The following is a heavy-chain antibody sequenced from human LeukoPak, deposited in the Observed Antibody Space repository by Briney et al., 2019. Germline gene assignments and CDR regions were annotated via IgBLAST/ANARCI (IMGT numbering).Heavy chain of an antibody. D-gene: IGHD5-18*01. V-gene: IGHV3-43*01. J-gene: IGHJ4*02. CDR1: GFNFDDYT. Sequence: GGSLRLSCPASGFNFDDYTMHWVRQPPGKGLEWVSLISWDGGTAYYADSVKGRFTISRDNSKNSLYLQMNSLRTEDTALYYCVKDIGDSTGYSYPDYWGQGTLVTVSP. CDR2: ISWDGGTA. CDR3: VKDIGDSTGYSYPDY.